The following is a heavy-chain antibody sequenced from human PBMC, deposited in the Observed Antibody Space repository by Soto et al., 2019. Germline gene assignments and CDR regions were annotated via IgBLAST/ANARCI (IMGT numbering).Heavy chain of an antibody. Sequence: PGGSLRLSCAASGFTFSSYGMHWVRQAPGKGLEWVAVIWYDGSNKYYADSVKGRFTISRDNSKNTLYLQMNSLRAEDTAVYYCARENIVEGYYYGMDVWGQGTTVTVSS. D-gene: IGHD2-15*01. V-gene: IGHV3-33*01. CDR2: IWYDGSNK. J-gene: IGHJ6*02. CDR1: GFTFSSYG. CDR3: ARENIVEGYYYGMDV.